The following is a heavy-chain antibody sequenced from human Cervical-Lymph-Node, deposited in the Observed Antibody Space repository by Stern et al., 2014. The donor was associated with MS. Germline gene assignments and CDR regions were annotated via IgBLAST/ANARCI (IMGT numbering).Heavy chain of an antibody. D-gene: IGHD5-12*01. CDR3: ARSPATPSGYDRFDY. V-gene: IGHV5-51*03. Sequence: VQLVESRAEVKKPGESLKISCEASGYLFDDYWIGWVRQMSGRGLELVAIIFPRDSNTRYSPSVQGPVTISADKSISTAYLQWSSLKAPDPAIYYCARSPATPSGYDRFDYWGQGALVTVSS. CDR2: IFPRDSNT. CDR1: GYLFDDYW. J-gene: IGHJ4*02.